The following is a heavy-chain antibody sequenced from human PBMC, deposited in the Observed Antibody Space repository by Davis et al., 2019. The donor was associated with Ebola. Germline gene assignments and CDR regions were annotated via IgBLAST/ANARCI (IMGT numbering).Heavy chain of an antibody. CDR2: ISGSGGST. J-gene: IGHJ6*02. CDR3: ARDPEYYDFWSGYYHRYYGMDV. Sequence: GESLKISCAASGLTFSSYAMSWVRQAPGKGLEWVSAISGSGGSTYYADSVKGRFTISRDNSKNTLYLQMNSLRAEDTAVYYCARDPEYYDFWSGYYHRYYGMDVWGQGTTVTVSS. D-gene: IGHD3-3*01. CDR1: GLTFSSYA. V-gene: IGHV3-23*01.